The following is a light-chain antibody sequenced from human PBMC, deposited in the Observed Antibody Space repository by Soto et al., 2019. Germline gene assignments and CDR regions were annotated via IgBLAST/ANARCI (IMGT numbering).Light chain of an antibody. CDR1: QSISSW. CDR3: QQYDNYPLT. J-gene: IGKJ4*01. V-gene: IGKV1-5*01. Sequence: DIQMTQSPSTLSASVGERVTITCRASQSISSWLAWYQQKPGKAPKLLIYDASNLESGVPSRFSGSGSGTEFTLTISSLQPDDFATYYCQQYDNYPLTFGGGTKVDIK. CDR2: DAS.